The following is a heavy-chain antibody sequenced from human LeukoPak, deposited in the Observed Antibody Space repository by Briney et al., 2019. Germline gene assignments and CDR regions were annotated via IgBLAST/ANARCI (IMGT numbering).Heavy chain of an antibody. Sequence: SETLSLTCIVSGGSINGNFWIWIRQPPGETLEWTGYINYNGATKYNPSLKSRVTMSVDTSKNQFSLNLNSVTAADTAVYHCARHRGDDGGVYYRWFDPRGQGTLVTVSS. CDR1: GGSINGNF. J-gene: IGHJ5*02. CDR2: INYNGAT. D-gene: IGHD3-22*01. V-gene: IGHV4-59*08. CDR3: ARHRGDDGGVYYRWFDP.